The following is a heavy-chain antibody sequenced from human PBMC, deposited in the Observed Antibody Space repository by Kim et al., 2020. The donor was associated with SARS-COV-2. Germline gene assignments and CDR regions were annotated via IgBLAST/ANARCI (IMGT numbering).Heavy chain of an antibody. CDR2: ISSSGSTI. V-gene: IGHV3-11*01. Sequence: GGSLRLSCAASGFTFSDYYMSWIRQAPGKGLEWVSYISSSGSTIYYAASVKGRFTISRDNAKNSLYLQMNSLRAEDTAVYYCARTALPAYGSGSYYAPLGCYYYYGMDVWGQGTTVTVSS. J-gene: IGHJ6*02. D-gene: IGHD3-10*01. CDR1: GFTFSDYY. CDR3: ARTALPAYGSGSYYAPLGCYYYYGMDV.